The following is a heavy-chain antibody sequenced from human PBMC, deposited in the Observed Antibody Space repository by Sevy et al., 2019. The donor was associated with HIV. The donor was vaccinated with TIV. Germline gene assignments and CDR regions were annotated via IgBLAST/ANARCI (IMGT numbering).Heavy chain of an antibody. CDR1: GFTFSSYS. J-gene: IGHJ4*02. CDR3: AREGGHFDY. D-gene: IGHD3-16*01. CDR2: ISSSSSYR. V-gene: IGHV3-21*01. Sequence: GGSLRLSCAASGFTFSSYSMNWVRQAPGKGLEWVSSISSSSSYRYYADSVKGRFTISRDNAKNSLYLQMNSLRAEDTAVYYCAREGGHFDYWGQGTLVTVSS.